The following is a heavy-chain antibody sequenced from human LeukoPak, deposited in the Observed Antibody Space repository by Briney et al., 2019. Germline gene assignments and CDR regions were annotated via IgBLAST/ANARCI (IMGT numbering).Heavy chain of an antibody. CDR1: GYTFTSYG. J-gene: IGHJ5*02. CDR3: ARDPVAAAGTHWFDP. Sequence: ASVKVSCKASGYTFTSYGISWVRQDPGQGLEWMGWISAYNGNTNYAQKLQGRVTMTTDTSTSTAYMELRSLRSDDTAVYYCARDPVAAAGTHWFDPWGQGTLVTVSS. CDR2: ISAYNGNT. D-gene: IGHD6-13*01. V-gene: IGHV1-18*01.